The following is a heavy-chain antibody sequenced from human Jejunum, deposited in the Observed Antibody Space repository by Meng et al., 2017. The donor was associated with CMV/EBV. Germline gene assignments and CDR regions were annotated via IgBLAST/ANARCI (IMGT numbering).Heavy chain of an antibody. J-gene: IGHJ4*02. V-gene: IGHV1-18*01. CDR1: AFTFIPWG. CDR3: ARGLWSGFDY. Sequence: VTASGKASAFTFIPWGVGWVRLAPGQGLEWVGGSFKGDTNYAQKFEGRVTMTTDTSTSTAYMELTSLKFDDTAVYYCARGLWSGFDYWGQGTLVTVSS. CDR2: SFKGDT. D-gene: IGHD3-3*01.